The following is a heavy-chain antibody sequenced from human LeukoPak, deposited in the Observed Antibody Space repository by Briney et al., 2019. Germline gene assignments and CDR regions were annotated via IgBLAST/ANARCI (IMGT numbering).Heavy chain of an antibody. CDR2: ISSSSSYI. J-gene: IGHJ4*02. CDR1: GFTFSSYS. Sequence: PGGSLRLSCAASGFTFSSYSMNWVRQAPGKGLEWVSSISSSSSYIYYADSVKGRFTISRDNAKNSLYLQMNSLRAEDTAVYYCAKAEYSSSGFVDYWGQGTLVTVSS. V-gene: IGHV3-21*01. CDR3: AKAEYSSSGFVDY. D-gene: IGHD6-6*01.